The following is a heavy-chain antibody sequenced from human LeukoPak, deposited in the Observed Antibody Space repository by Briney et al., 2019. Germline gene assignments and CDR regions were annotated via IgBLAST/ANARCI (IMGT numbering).Heavy chain of an antibody. CDR2: IYYSGRT. CDR3: ARRRYYDSRGYLE. D-gene: IGHD3-22*01. V-gene: IGHV4-39*01. J-gene: IGHJ1*01. CDR1: GDSVSRSDSY. Sequence: SETLSLTCTIFGDSVSRSDSYWDWIRQPPGKGLEWIGTIYYSGRTYYSPSLKSRVTLSVDMSNNQFSLTLSSVTAADTALYFCARRRYYDSRGYLEWGPGTLVTVSS.